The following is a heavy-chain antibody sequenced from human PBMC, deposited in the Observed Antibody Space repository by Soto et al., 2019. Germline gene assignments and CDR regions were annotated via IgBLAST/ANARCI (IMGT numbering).Heavy chain of an antibody. CDR2: ISAYNGNT. Sequence: ASVKVSCKASGYTFTSYGISWVRQAPGQGLEWMGWISAYNGNTNYAQKLQGRVTMTTDTSTSTAYMELRSLRSDDTAVYYCARVGDYYDSSGLVDYWGQGTLVTVSS. CDR3: ARVGDYYDSSGLVDY. V-gene: IGHV1-18*01. CDR1: GYTFTSYG. D-gene: IGHD3-22*01. J-gene: IGHJ4*02.